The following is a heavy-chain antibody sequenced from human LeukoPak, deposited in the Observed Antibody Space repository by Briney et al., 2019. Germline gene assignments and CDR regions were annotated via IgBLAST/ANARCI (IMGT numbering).Heavy chain of an antibody. CDR2: ISGSDDST. Sequence: GGSLRLSCAASGFTFSNYAMSWVRQAPGKGLERVSAISGSDDSTYYADSVKGRFTISRDNSKNTLYLQMNSLRAEDTAVYYCAKNLGNFDYWGQGTLVTVSS. J-gene: IGHJ4*02. V-gene: IGHV3-23*01. CDR1: GFTFSNYA. CDR3: AKNLGNFDY.